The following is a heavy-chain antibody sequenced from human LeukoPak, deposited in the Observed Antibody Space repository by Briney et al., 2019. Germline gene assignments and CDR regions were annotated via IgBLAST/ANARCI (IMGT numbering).Heavy chain of an antibody. J-gene: IGHJ4*02. CDR1: GFTFSSYG. D-gene: IGHD5-18*01. CDR2: ISYDGSNK. Sequence: GRSLRLSCAASGFTFSSYGMHWVRQAPGKGLEWVAVISYDGSNKYYADSVKGRFTISRDNSKNTLYLQMNSLRAEDTAVYYCAKTLDSSKDYWGQGTLVTVSS. CDR3: AKTLDSSKDY. V-gene: IGHV3-30*18.